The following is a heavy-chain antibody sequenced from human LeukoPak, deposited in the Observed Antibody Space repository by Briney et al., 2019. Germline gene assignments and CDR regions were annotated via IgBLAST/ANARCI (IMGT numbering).Heavy chain of an antibody. CDR3: ARDDYGGLDY. J-gene: IGHJ4*02. CDR2: ISSSSSYI. V-gene: IGHV3-21*01. Sequence: GGSLRLSCAASGFTLRSYSMNWVRQAPGKGLEWVSSISSSSSYIYYADSVKGRFTISRDNAKNSLYLQMNSLRAEDTAMYYCARDDYGGLDYWGQGTLVTVSS. D-gene: IGHD4-23*01. CDR1: GFTLRSYS.